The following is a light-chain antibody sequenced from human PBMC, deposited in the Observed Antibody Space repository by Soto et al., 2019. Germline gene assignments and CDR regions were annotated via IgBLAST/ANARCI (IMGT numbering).Light chain of an antibody. Sequence: DIQMTQSPSSLSASVGDRVTITCRASQGISNYLAWYQQKPGKVPEFLIYAASTLQSGVPSRFSGSGSGTECTLTISSLQPEEVATYYCQKYNSASYSFGPGTKLEIK. CDR3: QKYNSASYS. CDR1: QGISNY. J-gene: IGKJ2*01. V-gene: IGKV1-27*01. CDR2: AAS.